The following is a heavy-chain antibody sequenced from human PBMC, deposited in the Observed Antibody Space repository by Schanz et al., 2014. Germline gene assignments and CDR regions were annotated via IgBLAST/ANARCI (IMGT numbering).Heavy chain of an antibody. CDR1: GFTLRSYS. CDR2: ISSISSTT. CDR3: ARDRELLALGYFDY. J-gene: IGHJ4*02. V-gene: IGHV3-48*02. D-gene: IGHD1-26*01. Sequence: VQLVESGGCVVQPGRSLRLSCATSGFTLRSYSMNWVRQAPGKGLEWVLYISSISSTTHYAESVKGRFTISRDNAKNALYLQMNSLRDEDTAVYYCARDRELLALGYFDYWGQGALVTVSS.